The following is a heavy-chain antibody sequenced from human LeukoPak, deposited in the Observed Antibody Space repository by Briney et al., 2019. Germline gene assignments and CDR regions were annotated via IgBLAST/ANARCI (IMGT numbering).Heavy chain of an antibody. J-gene: IGHJ6*02. CDR1: GYSFTSYW. Sequence: GESLQISFKGSGYSFTSYWIGWVRQMPGKGLGWMGIIYPGDSDTRYSPSFQGQVTISADKSISTAYLQWSSLKASDTAMYYCARRSTVTYHGMDVWGQGTTVTVSS. CDR2: IYPGDSDT. V-gene: IGHV5-51*01. CDR3: ARRSTVTYHGMDV. D-gene: IGHD4-17*01.